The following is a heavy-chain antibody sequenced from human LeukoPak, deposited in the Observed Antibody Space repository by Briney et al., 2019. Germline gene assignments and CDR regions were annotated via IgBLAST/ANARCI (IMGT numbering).Heavy chain of an antibody. Sequence: PGGSLRLSCAASGFTFSSYGMHWVRQAPGKGLEWVAFIRYDGSNKYYADSVKGRFSIYRDNSKNTLYLQMNSLRAEDTAVYYCAKRDYDILTGYLGMDVWGKGTSVTISS. V-gene: IGHV3-30*02. CDR3: AKRDYDILTGYLGMDV. CDR1: GFTFSSYG. J-gene: IGHJ6*04. D-gene: IGHD3-9*01. CDR2: IRYDGSNK.